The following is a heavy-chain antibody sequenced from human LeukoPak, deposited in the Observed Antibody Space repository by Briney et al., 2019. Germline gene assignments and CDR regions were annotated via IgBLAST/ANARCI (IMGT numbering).Heavy chain of an antibody. D-gene: IGHD6-19*01. CDR3: ARLLASYSSGWPYYFDY. V-gene: IGHV4-59*08. Sequence: PSETLSLTRAVSGASISSYYWSWIRQPPGKGLEWIGYLYFTENTNYNPSLKSRVTISADTSKNQFSLKLNSVTAADTAVYYCARLLASYSSGWPYYFDYWGQGILVTVSS. CDR2: LYFTENT. CDR1: GASISSYY. J-gene: IGHJ4*02.